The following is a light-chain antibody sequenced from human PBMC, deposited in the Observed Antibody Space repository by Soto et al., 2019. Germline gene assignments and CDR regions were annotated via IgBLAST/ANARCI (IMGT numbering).Light chain of an antibody. J-gene: IGKJ1*01. CDR1: QTISSW. Sequence: DLQMTQSPSTLSGSVGDSVTITCRASQTISSWLAWYQQKTGKAPKILIYKASTLKSGVPSRFSGSGSGTEFNLTISRLQPDDFATYYCQNYNSYSEACGQGTKVDIK. CDR2: KAS. CDR3: QNYNSYSEA. V-gene: IGKV1-5*03.